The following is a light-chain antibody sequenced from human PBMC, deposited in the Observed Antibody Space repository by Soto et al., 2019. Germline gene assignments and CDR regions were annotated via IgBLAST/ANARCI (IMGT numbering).Light chain of an antibody. CDR2: DAS. J-gene: IGKJ2*01. Sequence: EIVMTQSPGTLSVSPGERVTLSCRASQSVRNNLAWYQQKPGQGPRLLIYDASTRATGIPARFSGSGSGTEFTLTISSLQSEDFATYYCQQSYSTPYTFGQGTKLEIK. CDR3: QQSYSTPYT. CDR1: QSVRNN. V-gene: IGKV3-15*01.